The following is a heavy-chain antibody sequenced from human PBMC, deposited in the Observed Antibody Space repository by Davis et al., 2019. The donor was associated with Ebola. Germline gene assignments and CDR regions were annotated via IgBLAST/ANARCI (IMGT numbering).Heavy chain of an antibody. CDR1: GYAFSSHG. CDR3: TRDCSGPNCYRSFPYVYNGMDV. CDR2: INTYSCET. D-gene: IGHD2-15*01. J-gene: IGHJ6*02. V-gene: IGHV1-18*01. Sequence: ASVKVSCKASGYAFSSHGISWVLQAPGQGLEWVGWINTYSCETTFGQNFQGRVTMTTDTATTTAYMELRSLGVDDTAVYYCTRDCSGPNCYRSFPYVYNGMDVWGQGTTVTVSS.